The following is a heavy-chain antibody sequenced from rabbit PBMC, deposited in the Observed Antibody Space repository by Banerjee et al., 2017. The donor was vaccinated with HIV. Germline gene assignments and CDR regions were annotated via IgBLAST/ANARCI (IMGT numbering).Heavy chain of an antibody. D-gene: IGHD4-2*01. V-gene: IGHV1S45*01. CDR1: GFSFSSGYW. J-gene: IGHJ4*01. CDR2: IGTADGNT. CDR3: ARRADYAGGGNFNL. Sequence: QEQLEESGGDLVKPEGSLTLTCTASGFSFSSGYWMCWVRQAPGKGLEWIACIGTADGNTFYANWAKGRFTISKPPSTTVTLQMTSLTAADTATYFCARRADYAGGGNFNLWGPGTLVTVS.